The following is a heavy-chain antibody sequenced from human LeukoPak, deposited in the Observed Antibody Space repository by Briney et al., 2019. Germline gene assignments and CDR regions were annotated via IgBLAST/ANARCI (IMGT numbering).Heavy chain of an antibody. CDR3: ARYRGNSNGGFDP. Sequence: SQTLSLTCTVSGGSVSSGGYYWSWIRQPPGEGLEWIGWISYSGSTNYNPSLESRVTISVDTSKNHFSLNLSSVTAADTAVYYCARYRGNSNGGFDPWGQGTLVTVSS. J-gene: IGHJ5*02. CDR1: GGSVSSGGYY. CDR2: ISYSGST. V-gene: IGHV4-61*03. D-gene: IGHD4-23*01.